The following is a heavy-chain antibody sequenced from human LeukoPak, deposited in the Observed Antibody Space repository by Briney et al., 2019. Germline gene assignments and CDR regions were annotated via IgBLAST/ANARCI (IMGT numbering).Heavy chain of an antibody. CDR3: AGGGSSSHFIY. V-gene: IGHV4-4*09. CDR1: GGSISSYY. CDR2: IYTSGST. J-gene: IGHJ4*02. Sequence: SETLSLTCTVSGGSISSYYWSWIRQPPVKGLEWIGYIYTSGSTNYNPSLKSRVTISVDTSKNQFSLKLSSVTAADTAVYYCAGGGSSSHFIYWGQGTLVTVSS. D-gene: IGHD6-6*01.